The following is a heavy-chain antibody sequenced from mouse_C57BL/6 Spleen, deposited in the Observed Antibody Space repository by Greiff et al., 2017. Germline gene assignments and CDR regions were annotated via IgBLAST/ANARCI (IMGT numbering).Heavy chain of an antibody. CDR3: ASTSWDFDY. V-gene: IGHV1-82*01. J-gene: IGHJ2*01. Sequence: QVQLQQSGPELVKPGASVKISCKVSGYAFSSSWMNWVKQRPGKGLEWIGRIYPGDGDTNYNGKFKGKATLTADKSSSTAYMQLSSLTSEDSAVYFCASTSWDFDYWGQGTTLTVSS. CDR2: IYPGDGDT. D-gene: IGHD4-1*01. CDR1: GYAFSSSW.